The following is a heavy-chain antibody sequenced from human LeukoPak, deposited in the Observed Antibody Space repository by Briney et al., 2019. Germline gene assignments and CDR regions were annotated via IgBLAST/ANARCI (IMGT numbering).Heavy chain of an antibody. Sequence: AGGSLRLSCAASGFIFSDYYMTWIRQAPGKGLEWLSYIDSSGDVIYYADSVKGRFTISRDNAKNSLYLQMNSLRAEDTAVYCCAKGTHSSSWHWYDPWGQGTLVTVSS. CDR3: AKGTHSSSWHWYDP. D-gene: IGHD6-13*01. CDR2: IDSSGDVI. J-gene: IGHJ5*02. V-gene: IGHV3-11*01. CDR1: GFIFSDYY.